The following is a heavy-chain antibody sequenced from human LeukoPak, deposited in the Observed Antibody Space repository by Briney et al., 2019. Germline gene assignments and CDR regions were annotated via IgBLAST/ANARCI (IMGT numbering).Heavy chain of an antibody. CDR1: GGTFSSYA. Sequence: SVKVSCKASGGTFSSYAISWVRQAPGQGPEWMGGIIPIFGTANYAQKFQGRVTITADESTSTAYMELSSPRSEDTAVYYCARAIVVVPAALGAFDIWGQGTMVTVSS. CDR3: ARAIVVVPAALGAFDI. CDR2: IIPIFGTA. V-gene: IGHV1-69*13. J-gene: IGHJ3*02. D-gene: IGHD2-2*01.